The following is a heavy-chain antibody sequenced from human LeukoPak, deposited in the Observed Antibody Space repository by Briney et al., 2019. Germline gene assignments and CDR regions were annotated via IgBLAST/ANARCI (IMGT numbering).Heavy chain of an antibody. CDR2: ISSNGGDT. CDR3: VNSRMTTVTAFDY. J-gene: IGHJ4*02. D-gene: IGHD4-17*01. Sequence: QPGGSLRLSCSASGFTFSSYAMHWVRQAAGEGLEFVSTISSNGGDTYYADSVKGRFTISRDNSKNTLYLQMSSLRAEDTAVYYCVNSRMTTVTAFDYWGQGPLVTVS. CDR1: GFTFSSYA. V-gene: IGHV3-64D*06.